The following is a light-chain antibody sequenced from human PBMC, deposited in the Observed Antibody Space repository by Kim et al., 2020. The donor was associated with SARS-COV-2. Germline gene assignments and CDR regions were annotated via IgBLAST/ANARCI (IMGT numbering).Light chain of an antibody. V-gene: IGLV3-21*01. J-gene: IGLJ1*01. CDR2: YDS. CDR3: QVWDSSSGHYV. Sequence: SYELTQPPSVSVAPGKTARITCGGNNIGSKSVHWYQQKPGQAPVLVIYYDSDRPSGIPERFSGSNSGNTATLTISRVEAGNEADCYCQVWDSSSGHYVFGTSTKVTAL. CDR1: NIGSKS.